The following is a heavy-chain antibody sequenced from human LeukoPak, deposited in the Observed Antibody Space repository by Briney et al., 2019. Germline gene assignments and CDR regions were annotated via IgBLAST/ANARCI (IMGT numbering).Heavy chain of an antibody. V-gene: IGHV1-18*01. CDR3: SRTYDSSGYYPN. CDR2: ISAYNGNT. J-gene: IGHJ4*02. D-gene: IGHD3-22*01. Sequence: GASVKVSCKASGYTFTSYGISWVRQAPGQGLEWMGWISAYNGNTNYAQKLQGRVTMTTDTSTSTAYMELRRLRSDDTAVYYRSRTYDSSGYYPNWGEGTLVTVSS. CDR1: GYTFTSYG.